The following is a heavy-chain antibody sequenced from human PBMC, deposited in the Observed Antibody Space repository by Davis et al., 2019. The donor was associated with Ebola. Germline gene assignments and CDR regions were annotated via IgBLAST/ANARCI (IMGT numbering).Heavy chain of an antibody. CDR2: IIPIFGTA. D-gene: IGHD4-23*01. Sequence: SVKVSCKASGGTFSSYAISWVRQAPGQGLEWMGGIIPIFGTANYAQKFQGRVTITADESTSTAYMELRSLRSYDTAVYYCASVNYGGNSGDYYYGMDVWGQGTTVTVSS. CDR3: ASVNYGGNSGDYYYGMDV. J-gene: IGHJ6*02. V-gene: IGHV1-69*13. CDR1: GGTFSSYA.